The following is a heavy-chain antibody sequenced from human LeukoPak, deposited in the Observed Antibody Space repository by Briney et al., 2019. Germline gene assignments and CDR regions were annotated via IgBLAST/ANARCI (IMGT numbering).Heavy chain of an antibody. Sequence: PGGSLRLSCGASGFTFSSYWMHWVGQAPGKGLVWVSRINNDGSSTSYADSVQGRFTISRDNAKNTLYLQMNSLRAEDTALYYCARVARGDYYYYYMDVWGKGTTVTVSS. V-gene: IGHV3-74*01. J-gene: IGHJ6*03. CDR1: GFTFSSYW. D-gene: IGHD3-10*01. CDR2: INNDGSST. CDR3: ARVARGDYYYYYMDV.